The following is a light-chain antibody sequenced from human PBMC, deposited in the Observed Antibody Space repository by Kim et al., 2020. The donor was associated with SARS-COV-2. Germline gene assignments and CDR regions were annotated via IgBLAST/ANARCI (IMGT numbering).Light chain of an antibody. CDR2: DAS. J-gene: IGKJ1*01. CDR3: QHLGS. CDR1: QSISSW. V-gene: IGKV1-5*01. Sequence: GDRVTITCRASQSISSWLAWYQQKPGKAPKLLIYDASSLESGVPSRFSGSGSGTEFTLTISSLQPDDFATYYCQHLGSFGQGTKVDIK.